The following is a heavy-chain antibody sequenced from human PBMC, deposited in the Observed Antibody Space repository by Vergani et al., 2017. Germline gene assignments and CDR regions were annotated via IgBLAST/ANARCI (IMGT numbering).Heavy chain of an antibody. CDR1: GGSISSSSYY. J-gene: IGHJ3*02. CDR3: ARSGPAAAGLDDAFDI. Sequence: QLQLQESGPGLVKPSETLSLTCTVSGGSISSSSYYWGWIRQPPGKGLEWIGSIYYSGSTYYNPSLKSRVTISVDTSKNQCSLKLSSVTAADTAVYYCARSGPAAAGLDDAFDIWGQGTMVTVSS. CDR2: IYYSGST. V-gene: IGHV4-39*01. D-gene: IGHD6-13*01.